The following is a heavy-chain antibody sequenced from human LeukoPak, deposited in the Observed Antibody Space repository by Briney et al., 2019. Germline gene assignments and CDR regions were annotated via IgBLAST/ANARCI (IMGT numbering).Heavy chain of an antibody. CDR3: AKDTGLWFGELLGGVDY. CDR2: ISGSGDDT. CDR1: GFMFGSYA. Sequence: QSGGSLRLSCSASGFMFGSYAMNWVRQAPGKGLEWVSGISGSGDDTVYADSVKGRFTISRDNSRNTLYLQINSLRAEDTAIYYCAKDTGLWFGELLGGVDYWGQGTLVTVSS. V-gene: IGHV3-23*01. D-gene: IGHD3-10*01. J-gene: IGHJ4*02.